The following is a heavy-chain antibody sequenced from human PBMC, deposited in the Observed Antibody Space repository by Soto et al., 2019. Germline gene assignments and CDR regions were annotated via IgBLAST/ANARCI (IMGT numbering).Heavy chain of an antibody. CDR2: IIPILATP. CDR1: GGIFSNFA. V-gene: IGHV1-69*06. J-gene: IGHJ4*02. Sequence: QVQLVQSGPEVKKPGSSVKVSCTASGGIFSNFAVSWVRQAPGQGLEWMGGIIPILATPKYAQKIQGRVTIAAVKNIAYMELSSLTSEDTAVYYCARVGSRDAYNYVLDKWGQGTLVTVSS. CDR3: ARVGSRDAYNYVLDK. D-gene: IGHD5-18*01.